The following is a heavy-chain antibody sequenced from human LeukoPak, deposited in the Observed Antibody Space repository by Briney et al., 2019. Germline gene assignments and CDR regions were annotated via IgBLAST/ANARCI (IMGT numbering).Heavy chain of an antibody. D-gene: IGHD5-12*01. Sequence: GGSLRLSCAASGFTFSSYWMSWVRQAPGRGLEWVAIIKQDGSEKYYVDSVKGRFTISRDNAKNSLYLQMNSLRAEDTAVYYCARAYSGYGASYFDYWGQGTLVTVSS. V-gene: IGHV3-7*01. J-gene: IGHJ4*02. CDR3: ARAYSGYGASYFDY. CDR2: IKQDGSEK. CDR1: GFTFSSYW.